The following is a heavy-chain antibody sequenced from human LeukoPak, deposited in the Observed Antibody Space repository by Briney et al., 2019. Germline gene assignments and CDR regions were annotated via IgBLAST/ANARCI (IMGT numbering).Heavy chain of an antibody. CDR3: ASQYSGSYLHAFDI. D-gene: IGHD1-26*01. CDR1: GGTFSSYA. J-gene: IGHJ3*02. Sequence: SVTVSCTASGGTFSSYAISWVRQAPGPGLEWMGGIITIHSAANYSQTFHGRVTITADESTSTAYMELSSLRSEDTAVYYCASQYSGSYLHAFDIWGQGTMATLSS. CDR2: IITIHSAA. V-gene: IGHV1-69*13.